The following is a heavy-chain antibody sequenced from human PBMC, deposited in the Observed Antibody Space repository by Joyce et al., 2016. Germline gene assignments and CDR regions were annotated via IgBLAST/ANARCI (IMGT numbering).Heavy chain of an antibody. CDR2: IYPGDSDT. Sequence: VQLVQSGADVKKPGESLRISCEGSGYNFTNSWIGWVSQGPGRGLEWMGIIYPGDSDTRFSPSFRGQVTVSADKSINTVHLQWRSLKTSDTAIYYCARAARYFSGGRDYSEYFDFWGPGTRVTVSS. CDR1: GYNFTNSW. D-gene: IGHD2-15*01. J-gene: IGHJ4*02. V-gene: IGHV5-51*01. CDR3: ARAARYFSGGRDYSEYFDF.